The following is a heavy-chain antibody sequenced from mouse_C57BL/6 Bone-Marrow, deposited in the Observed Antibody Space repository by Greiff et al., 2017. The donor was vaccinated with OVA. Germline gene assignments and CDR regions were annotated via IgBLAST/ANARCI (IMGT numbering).Heavy chain of an antibody. D-gene: IGHD2-5*01. CDR3: ARGGGYYSISYYFDY. CDR1: GFTFSSYA. Sequence: VQLKESGGGLVKPGGSLKLSCAASGFTFSSYAMSWVRQTPEKRLEWVATISDGGSYTYYPDNVKGRFTISRDNAKNNLYLQMSHLKSEDTAMYYCARGGGYYSISYYFDYWGQGTTLTVSS. V-gene: IGHV5-4*01. J-gene: IGHJ2*01. CDR2: ISDGGSYT.